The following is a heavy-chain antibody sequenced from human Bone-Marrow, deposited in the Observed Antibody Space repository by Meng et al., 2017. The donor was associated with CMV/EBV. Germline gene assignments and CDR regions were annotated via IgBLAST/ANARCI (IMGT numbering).Heavy chain of an antibody. Sequence: EVHLVESGGGLVQPGGSLRLACAASGFTFSDHYMDWVRQAPGKGLEWVGRIRNKVNSYTTEYAASVEGRFTVSRDDSKNSLFLQMNSLKIEDTAMYYCARITVVTTVDYWGQGSLVTVSS. V-gene: IGHV3-72*01. J-gene: IGHJ4*02. CDR2: IRNKVNSYTT. CDR3: ARITVVTTVDY. D-gene: IGHD4-17*01. CDR1: GFTFSDHY.